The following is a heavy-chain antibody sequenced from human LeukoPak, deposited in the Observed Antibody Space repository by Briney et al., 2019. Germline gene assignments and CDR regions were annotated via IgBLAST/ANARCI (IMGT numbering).Heavy chain of an antibody. Sequence: RGSLRLSCAASGFTLSSYGMHWVRQAPGKGLKGVAFIRLDGSNKYYADSVKGRFTISRDNSKNTLYLQMNSLRAEDTAVYYCAKDAARPTSGAPGYWGQGTLVTVSS. V-gene: IGHV3-30*02. J-gene: IGHJ4*02. CDR1: GFTLSSYG. CDR2: IRLDGSNK. CDR3: AKDAARPTSGAPGY. D-gene: IGHD6-6*01.